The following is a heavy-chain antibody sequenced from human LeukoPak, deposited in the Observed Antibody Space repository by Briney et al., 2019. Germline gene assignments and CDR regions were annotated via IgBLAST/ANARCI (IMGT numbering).Heavy chain of an antibody. CDR3: GAAVGRRGYYFDY. J-gene: IGHJ4*02. V-gene: IGHV3-9*01. CDR2: ISWNSGSI. D-gene: IGHD6-13*01. CDR1: GFTFDDYA. Sequence: SGGSLRLSCAASGFTFDDYAMHWVRQAPGKGLEWVSGISWNSGSIGYADSVKGRFTISRDNSKNTLYLQMNSLRAEDTAVYYCGAAVGRRGYYFDYWGQGTLVTVSS.